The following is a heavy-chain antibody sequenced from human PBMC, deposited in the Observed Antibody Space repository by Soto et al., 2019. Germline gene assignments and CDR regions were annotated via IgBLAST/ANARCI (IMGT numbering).Heavy chain of an antibody. CDR2: ISGSGGST. CDR1: GFTFSSYA. D-gene: IGHD2-21*02. J-gene: IGHJ5*02. V-gene: IGHV3-23*01. Sequence: EVQLLESGGGLVQPGGSLRLSCAASGFTFSSYAMSWVRQAPGKGLEWVSAISGSGGSTYYADSVKGRFTISRDNSKNTLYLQMNSLRAEDTAVYYCAKDPAAYCGGDCYYWLDPWGQGTLVTVSS. CDR3: AKDPAAYCGGDCYYWLDP.